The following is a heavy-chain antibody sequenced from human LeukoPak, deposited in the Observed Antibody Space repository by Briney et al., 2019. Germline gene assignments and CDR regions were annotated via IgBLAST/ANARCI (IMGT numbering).Heavy chain of an antibody. CDR1: GFTFSSYA. CDR3: AKAVGSSGYFSRDAFDI. J-gene: IGHJ3*02. Sequence: GGSLRLSYAPAGFTFSSYAMSWVRQAPGKGLEWVAVISGGGSGTYYADSVRGRFTISRDNSKNTVYLQMNSLRAEDTAIYYCAKAVGSSGYFSRDAFDIWGQGTMVTVSS. V-gene: IGHV3-23*01. CDR2: ISGGGSGT. D-gene: IGHD3-22*01.